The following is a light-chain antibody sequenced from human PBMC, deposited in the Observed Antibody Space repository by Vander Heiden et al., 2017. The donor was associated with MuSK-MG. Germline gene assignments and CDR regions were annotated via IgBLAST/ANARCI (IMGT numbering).Light chain of an antibody. CDR2: GAS. V-gene: IGKV3-20*01. CDR3: QQYLDEPRTLT. Sequence: EIVLTQSPGTLALSPGERATLSCKASESVSSRYLAWYQQRPGQAPRLLIYGASSRATGIPDRFSGSGSGTDFTLTISRLEPEDFAVYYCQQYLDEPRTLTFGGGTKVEIK. CDR1: ESVSSRY. J-gene: IGKJ4*01.